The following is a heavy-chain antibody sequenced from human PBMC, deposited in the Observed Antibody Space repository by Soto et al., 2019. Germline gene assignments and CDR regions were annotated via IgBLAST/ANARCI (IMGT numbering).Heavy chain of an antibody. CDR3: ARDPRGGVGATSPYFDY. CDR2: ISSSSSYT. CDR1: GFTFSDYY. V-gene: IGHV3-11*06. J-gene: IGHJ4*02. D-gene: IGHD1-26*01. Sequence: GGSLRLSCAASGFTFSDYYMSWIRQAPGKGLEWVSYISSSSSYTNYADSVKGRFTISRDNAKNSLYLQMNSLRAEDTAVYYCARDPRGGVGATSPYFDYWGQGTLVTVSS.